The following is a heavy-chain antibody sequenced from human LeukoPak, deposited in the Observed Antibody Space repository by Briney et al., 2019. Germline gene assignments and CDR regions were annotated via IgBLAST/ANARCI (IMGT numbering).Heavy chain of an antibody. V-gene: IGHV3-48*01. Sequence: PGGSLRLSCAASGFTFSSYSMNWVRQAPGKGLEWVSYISSSSSTIYYADSVKGRFTISRDNAKNSLYLQMNSLRAEDTAVYYCARDRRSTHYYYYYMDVWGKGTTVTVSS. CDR2: ISSSSSTI. D-gene: IGHD1-26*01. J-gene: IGHJ6*03. CDR1: GFTFSSYS. CDR3: ARDRRSTHYYYYYMDV.